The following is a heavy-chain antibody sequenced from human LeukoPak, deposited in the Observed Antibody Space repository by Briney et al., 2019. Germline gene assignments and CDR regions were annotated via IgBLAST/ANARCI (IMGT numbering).Heavy chain of an antibody. CDR2: ISSSSSYI. J-gene: IGHJ6*02. Sequence: GGSLRLSCAASGFTFSSYSMNWVRQAPGKGLEWVSSISSSSSYIYYADSVKGRLTISRDNAKNSPYLQMNSLRAEDTAVYYCARDRVKEDGYNYFSRGYYYGMDVWGQGTTVTVSS. CDR1: GFTFSSYS. V-gene: IGHV3-21*01. CDR3: ARDRVKEDGYNYFSRGYYYGMDV. D-gene: IGHD5-24*01.